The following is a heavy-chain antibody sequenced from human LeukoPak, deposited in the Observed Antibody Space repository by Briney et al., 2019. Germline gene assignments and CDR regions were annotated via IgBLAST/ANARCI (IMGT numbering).Heavy chain of an antibody. CDR2: IKQDGSEK. J-gene: IGHJ6*03. V-gene: IGHV3-7*01. CDR1: GFTVSSNY. D-gene: IGHD6-19*01. Sequence: QPGGSLRLSCAASGFTVSSNYMSWVRQAPGEGLEWVANIKQDGSEKYYVDSVKGRFTISRDNAKNSLYLQMNSLRAEDTAVYYCARVRSSGWYYYYYYYMDVWGKGTTVTISS. CDR3: ARVRSSGWYYYYYYYMDV.